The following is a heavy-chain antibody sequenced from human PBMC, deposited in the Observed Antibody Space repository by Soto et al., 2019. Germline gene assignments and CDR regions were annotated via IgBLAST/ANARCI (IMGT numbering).Heavy chain of an antibody. Sequence: QVQPVQSGAEVKKPGSSVKVSCKASGGTFSSYAISWVRQAPGQGLEWMGGIIPIFGTANYAQKFQGRVTITADEYTSTAYLERSSVRSEDTAVYYGASGGEYDDSSGYYRIDYGGQGTLVIVSS. CDR1: GGTFSSYA. D-gene: IGHD3-22*01. CDR2: IIPIFGTA. J-gene: IGHJ4*02. V-gene: IGHV1-69*01. CDR3: ASGGEYDDSSGYYRIDY.